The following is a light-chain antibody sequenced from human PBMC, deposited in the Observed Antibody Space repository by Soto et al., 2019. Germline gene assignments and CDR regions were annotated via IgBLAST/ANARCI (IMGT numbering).Light chain of an antibody. V-gene: IGLV1-44*01. Sequence: QSVLTQPPSASGTPGQSVTISCSGGSSNMGTNTVSWYQHLPGTAPKLLIFRSYQRPSGVPDRFSGSKSGTSASLAISGLQSEDEADYYCAAWDDSLSGPVFGTGTKLIVL. CDR1: SSNMGTNT. CDR3: AAWDDSLSGPV. CDR2: RSY. J-gene: IGLJ1*01.